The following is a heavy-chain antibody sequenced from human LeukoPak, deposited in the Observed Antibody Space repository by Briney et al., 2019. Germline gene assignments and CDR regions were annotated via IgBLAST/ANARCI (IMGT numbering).Heavy chain of an antibody. D-gene: IGHD3-22*01. V-gene: IGHV3-23*01. CDR3: AKTLRPMIVVVITIFDY. CDR2: ISGSGGST. CDR1: GFTFSSYA. J-gene: IGHJ4*02. Sequence: SGGSLRLSCAASGFTFSSYAMSWVRQAPGKGLEWVSAISGSGGSTYYADSVKGRFTISRDNSKNTLYLQMNSLRAEDPAVYYCAKTLRPMIVVVITIFDYWGQGTLVTVSS.